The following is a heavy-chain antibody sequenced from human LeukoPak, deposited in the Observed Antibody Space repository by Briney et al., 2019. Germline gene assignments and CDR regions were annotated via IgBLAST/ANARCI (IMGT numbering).Heavy chain of an antibody. Sequence: GGSLRLSCAASGFTVSSSYMSWVRQAPGKGLEWVSVIYSGGNTYYADSVKGRFTISRDNSKNTLYLQMNSLRAEDTAVYYCANSRDGYNFFDSWGQGTLVTVSS. V-gene: IGHV3-53*01. D-gene: IGHD5-24*01. J-gene: IGHJ4*02. CDR1: GFTVSSSY. CDR2: IYSGGNT. CDR3: ANSRDGYNFFDS.